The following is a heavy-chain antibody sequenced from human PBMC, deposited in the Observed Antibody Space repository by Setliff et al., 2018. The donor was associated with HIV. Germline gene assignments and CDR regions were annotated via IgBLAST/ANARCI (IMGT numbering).Heavy chain of an antibody. V-gene: IGHV5-51*01. CDR1: GYSFTTLW. J-gene: IGHJ4*02. CDR2: VFPDDSDT. D-gene: IGHD2-8*01. CDR3: ARSMVFKATTRLDF. Sequence: PGESLKISCQASGYSFTTLWIAWVRQMPGKGLEWMGMVFPDDSDTRYSPSFQGQVSMSADKSINTAYLQWSSLKASDTAVYYCARSMVFKATTRLDFWGPGTLVTVSS.